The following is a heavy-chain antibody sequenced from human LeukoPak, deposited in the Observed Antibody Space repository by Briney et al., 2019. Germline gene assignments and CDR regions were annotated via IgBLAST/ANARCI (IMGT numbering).Heavy chain of an antibody. CDR2: VYTSGIT. D-gene: IGHD3-9*01. CDR1: GGFINSYY. Sequence: SETLSLTCTVSGGFINSYYWSWIRQPAGKGLEWIGRVYTSGITNYNPSLKSRITMSVDTSKNQFSLKLTSVTAADTAVYCCARHNGFDRGYYYYMDVWGKGTTVTVSS. V-gene: IGHV4-4*07. J-gene: IGHJ6*03. CDR3: ARHNGFDRGYYYYMDV.